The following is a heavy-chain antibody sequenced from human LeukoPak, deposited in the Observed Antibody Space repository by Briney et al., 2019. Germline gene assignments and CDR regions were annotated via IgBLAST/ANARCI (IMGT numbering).Heavy chain of an antibody. J-gene: IGHJ6*03. CDR2: IIPIFGTA. CDR1: GYTFSSYA. D-gene: IGHD2-8*01. Sequence: ASVKVSCKASGYTFSSYAISWVRQAPGQGLEWMGGIIPIFGTANYAQKFQGRVTITTDESTSTAYMELSSLRSEDTAVYYCARGPRGVGYCTNGVCYRSYYYYMDVWGKGTTVTVSS. V-gene: IGHV1-69*05. CDR3: ARGPRGVGYCTNGVCYRSYYYYMDV.